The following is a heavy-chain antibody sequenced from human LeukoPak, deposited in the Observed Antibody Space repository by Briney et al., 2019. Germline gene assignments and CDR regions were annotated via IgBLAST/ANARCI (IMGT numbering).Heavy chain of an antibody. Sequence: ASVKVSCKASGYTFTGYYMHWVRQAPGQGLEWMGWINPNSGGTNYAQKFQGRVTMTRDTSISTAYMELSSLRSEDTAVYYCASPASKTAMMPFDYWGQGTLVTVSS. D-gene: IGHD5-18*01. CDR3: ASPASKTAMMPFDY. J-gene: IGHJ4*02. CDR1: GYTFTGYY. V-gene: IGHV1-2*02. CDR2: INPNSGGT.